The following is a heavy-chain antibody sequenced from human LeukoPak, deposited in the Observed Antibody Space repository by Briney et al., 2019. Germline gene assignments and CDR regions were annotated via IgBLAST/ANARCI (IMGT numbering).Heavy chain of an antibody. V-gene: IGHV3-48*04. CDR3: ARDLNWGFDY. Sequence: PGGSLRLSCATSGFTFSDYSMNWVRQAPGKGLEWISNIRGSGPGSGSGTYYADSVKGRFIISRDTAKSSVYLQMNSLRAEDSAFYYCARDLNWGFDYWGQGALVTVSS. CDR2: IRGSGPGSGSGT. D-gene: IGHD7-27*01. J-gene: IGHJ4*02. CDR1: GFTFSDYS.